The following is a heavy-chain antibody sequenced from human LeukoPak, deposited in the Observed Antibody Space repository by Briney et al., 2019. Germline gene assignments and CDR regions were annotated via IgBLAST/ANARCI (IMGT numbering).Heavy chain of an antibody. V-gene: IGHV4-39*07. Sequence: SETLSLTCTVSGGSISSSSYYWGWIRQPPGKGLEWIGSIYYSGTTYYNPSLKSRVTISVDTSKNQFSLKLSSVTAADTAVYYCARTLYSSSAHWFDPWGQGTLVTVSP. CDR3: ARTLYSSSAHWFDP. D-gene: IGHD6-6*01. CDR1: GGSISSSSYY. J-gene: IGHJ5*02. CDR2: IYYSGTT.